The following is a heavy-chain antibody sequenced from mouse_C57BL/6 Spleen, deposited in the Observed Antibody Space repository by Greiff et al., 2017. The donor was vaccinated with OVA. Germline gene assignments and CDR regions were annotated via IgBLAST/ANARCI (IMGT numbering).Heavy chain of an antibody. J-gene: IGHJ2*01. Sequence: QVQLQQSGAELARPGASVKLSCKASGYTFTSYGISWVKQRTGQGLEWIGEIYPRSGNTYYNEKFKGKATLTADKSSSTAYMELRSLTSEDSAVYVCAKRRDSSVYFDYWGQGTTLTVSS. D-gene: IGHD3-2*02. CDR2: IYPRSGNT. CDR1: GYTFTSYG. CDR3: AKRRDSSVYFDY. V-gene: IGHV1-81*01.